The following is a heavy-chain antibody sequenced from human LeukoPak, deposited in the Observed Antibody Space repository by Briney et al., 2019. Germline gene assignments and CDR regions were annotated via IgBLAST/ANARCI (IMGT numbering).Heavy chain of an antibody. Sequence: GESLKISCKGSGYSFTSYWIVWVRQMPEKGLEWMGIIYPGDSDTRYSPSFQGQVTISADKSIRTAYLQWSSLKSSHTAMYYCARHQADSSSWSWDYWVQGTLVTVSS. CDR2: IYPGDSDT. V-gene: IGHV5-51*01. CDR1: GYSFTSYW. D-gene: IGHD6-13*01. CDR3: ARHQADSSSWSWDY. J-gene: IGHJ4*02.